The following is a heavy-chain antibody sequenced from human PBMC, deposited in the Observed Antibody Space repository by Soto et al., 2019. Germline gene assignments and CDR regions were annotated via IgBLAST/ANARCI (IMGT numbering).Heavy chain of an antibody. CDR2: IYWDDDK. CDR3: AHIPNYYQYDWFDP. V-gene: IGHV2-5*02. CDR1: GFSLTTRGVG. Sequence: QITLKESGPTLVKPTQTLTLTCTFSGFSLTTRGVGVGWIRQPPGKALECLALIYWDDDKRYSPSLQSRLSITNDTSKNQVPLTMTNVDPVDTATYYCAHIPNYYQYDWFDPWGQGTLVSVSS. D-gene: IGHD3-16*01. J-gene: IGHJ5*02.